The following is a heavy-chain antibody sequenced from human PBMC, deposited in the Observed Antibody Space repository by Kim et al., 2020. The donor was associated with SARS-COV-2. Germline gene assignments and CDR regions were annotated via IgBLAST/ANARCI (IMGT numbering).Heavy chain of an antibody. CDR3: TSARYCSSTSCPDY. CDR1: GFTFGDYA. D-gene: IGHD2-2*01. Sequence: GGSLRLSCTASGFTFGDYAMSWVRQAPGKGLEWVGFIRSKAYGGTTEYAASVKGRFTISRDDSKSIAYQQMDSLKTEDTAVYYCTSARYCSSTSCPDYWGQGTLVTVSS. CDR2: IRSKAYGGTT. J-gene: IGHJ4*02. V-gene: IGHV3-49*04.